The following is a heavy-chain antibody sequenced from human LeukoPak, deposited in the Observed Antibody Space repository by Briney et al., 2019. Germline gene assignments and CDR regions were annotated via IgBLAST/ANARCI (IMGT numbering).Heavy chain of an antibody. Sequence: ASVKVSCKASGYSFTSHDINWVRQATGQGLEWMGWMNPNSGNTGYAQKFQGRVTFSRDTSTSTGYMEVSSLRSDDTAVYYCTRVGESLSASNSNYYYLDVWGKGTTVIVSS. CDR2: MNPNSGNT. V-gene: IGHV1-8*03. CDR3: TRVGESLSASNSNYYYLDV. CDR1: GYSFTSHD. J-gene: IGHJ6*03. D-gene: IGHD3-10*01.